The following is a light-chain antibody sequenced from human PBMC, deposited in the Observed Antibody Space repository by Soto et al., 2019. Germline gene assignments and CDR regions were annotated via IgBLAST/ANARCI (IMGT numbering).Light chain of an antibody. CDR2: RTF. Sequence: EIVLTQSPGTLSLSPGERATLSCRASQSISSSYLAWYQQKPGQPPRLLLYRTFSRATGIPDRFSGSGSGTDFTLTISRLEPEDFAVYFWQQFSSSPLTFGGGTKVEI. V-gene: IGKV3-20*01. CDR1: QSISSSY. J-gene: IGKJ4*01. CDR3: QQFSSSPLT.